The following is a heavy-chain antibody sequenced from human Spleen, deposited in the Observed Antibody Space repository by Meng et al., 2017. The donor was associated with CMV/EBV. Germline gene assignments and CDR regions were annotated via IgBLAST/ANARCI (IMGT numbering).Heavy chain of an antibody. J-gene: IGHJ5*02. V-gene: IGHV4-59*12. CDR1: GGSISSFY. Sequence: SETLSLTCTVSGGSISSFYWSWIRQPPGKGLEWIGSIYYIGNTIYNPSLKSRVTISVDTSKNQFSLKLSSVTAADTAVYYCARVGRYSRLNGFDPWGQGTLVTVSS. CDR2: IYYIGNT. CDR3: ARVGRYSRLNGFDP. D-gene: IGHD5-12*01.